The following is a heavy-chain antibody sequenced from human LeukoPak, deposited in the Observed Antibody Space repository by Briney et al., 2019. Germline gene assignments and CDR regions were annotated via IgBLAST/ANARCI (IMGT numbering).Heavy chain of an antibody. D-gene: IGHD3-22*01. CDR3: AAYYYDSSGYLVDY. J-gene: IGHJ4*02. CDR2: IYYSGST. CDR1: GGSISSYY. V-gene: IGHV4-59*01. Sequence: PSETLSPTCTVSGGSISSYYWSWIRQPPGKGLEWIGYIYYSGSTNYNPSLKSRVTISVDTSKNQFSLKLSSVTAADTAVYYCAAYYYDSSGYLVDYWGQGTLVTVSS.